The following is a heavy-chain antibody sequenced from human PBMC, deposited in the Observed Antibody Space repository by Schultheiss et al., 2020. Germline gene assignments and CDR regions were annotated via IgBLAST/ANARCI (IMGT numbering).Heavy chain of an antibody. CDR2: IYPGDSDT. D-gene: IGHD3-10*01. CDR3: ARMGHYGSGHWFDP. CDR1: GYSFTSFY. Sequence: KVSCKGSGYSFTSFYIGWVRQMPGKGLEWMGIIYPGDSDTKYSPSFQGQVTISADKSISTAYLQWSSLKASDTAVYYCARMGHYGSGHWFDPWGQGTLVTVSS. J-gene: IGHJ5*02. V-gene: IGHV5-51*01.